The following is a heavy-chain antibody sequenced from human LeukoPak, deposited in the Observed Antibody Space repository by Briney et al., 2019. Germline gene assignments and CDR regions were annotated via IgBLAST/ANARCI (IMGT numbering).Heavy chain of an antibody. CDR3: AKIVLRGGFEYSRRDY. J-gene: IGHJ4*02. V-gene: IGHV3-30*18. D-gene: IGHD6-6*01. CDR2: ISNDGRNK. CDR1: GFTFSSYG. Sequence: GGSLRLSCAASGFTFSSYGIHWVRQAPGKGLEWVAAISNDGRNKYYADSVKGRFTISRDNSKNTLYLQMNSLRAEDTAVYYCAKIVLRGGFEYSRRDYWGQGTLVTVSS.